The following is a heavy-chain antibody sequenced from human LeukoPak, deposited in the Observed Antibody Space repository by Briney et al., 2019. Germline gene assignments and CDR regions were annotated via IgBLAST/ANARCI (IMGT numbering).Heavy chain of an antibody. D-gene: IGHD3-22*01. CDR3: ARGLYPDYYVSSGSSPPEH. CDR1: GFTFSSYA. J-gene: IGHJ1*01. Sequence: GGSLRLSCAASGFTFSSYAMNWVRQAPGKGLEWVSSISSSGSYIYYADSMQGRFTISRDNSKNSLFLQMNSLRAEDTAVYYCARGLYPDYYVSSGSSPPEHWGQGTLVTVSS. CDR2: ISSSGSYI. V-gene: IGHV3-21*01.